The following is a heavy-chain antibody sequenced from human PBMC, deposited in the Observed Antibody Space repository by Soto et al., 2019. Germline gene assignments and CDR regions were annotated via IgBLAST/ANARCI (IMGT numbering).Heavy chain of an antibody. V-gene: IGHV3-30-3*01. CDR1: GFTFSSYA. Sequence: SLRLSCAASGFTFSSYAMHWVRQAPGKGLEWVAVISYDGSNKYYADSVKGRFTISRDNSKNTLYLQMNSLRAEDTAVYYCARAMHARGYSYVGYYYGMDVWGQGTTVTVSS. CDR2: ISYDGSNK. J-gene: IGHJ6*02. D-gene: IGHD5-18*01. CDR3: ARAMHARGYSYVGYYYGMDV.